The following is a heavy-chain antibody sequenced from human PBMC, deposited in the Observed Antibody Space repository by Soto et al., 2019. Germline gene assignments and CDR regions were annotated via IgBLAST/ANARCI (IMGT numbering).Heavy chain of an antibody. CDR2: ISAYNGNT. V-gene: IGHV1-18*01. J-gene: IGHJ6*02. CDR3: ARVVITALMYSSSWYKRTVYYYYGMDV. D-gene: IGHD6-13*01. Sequence: ASVNVSCKASGYTFTSYCISWVRQAPGQGLEGMGWISAYNGNTNYAQKLQGRVTMTTDTSTSTAYMALRSLRSDDTAVYYCARVVITALMYSSSWYKRTVYYYYGMDVWGQGTTVTV. CDR1: GYTFTSYC.